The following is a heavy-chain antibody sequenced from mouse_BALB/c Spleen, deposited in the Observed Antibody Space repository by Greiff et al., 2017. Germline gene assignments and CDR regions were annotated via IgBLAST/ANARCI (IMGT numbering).Heavy chain of an antibody. CDR1: GFSLTGYG. CDR2: IWGDGST. Sequence: VNVVESGPGLVAPSQSLSITCTVSGFSLTGYGVNWVRQPPGKGLEWLGMIWGDGSTDYNSALKSRLSISKDNSKSQVFLKMNSLQTDDTARYYCARDRGGYYWYFDVWGAGTTVTVSS. D-gene: IGHD2-2*01. CDR3: ARDRGGYYWYFDV. V-gene: IGHV2-6-7*01. J-gene: IGHJ1*01.